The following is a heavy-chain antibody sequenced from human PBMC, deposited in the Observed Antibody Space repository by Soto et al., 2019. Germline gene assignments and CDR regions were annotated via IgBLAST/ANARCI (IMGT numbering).Heavy chain of an antibody. CDR1: GYSFTSYW. CDR3: ARLGITMVRGGAFDI. J-gene: IGHJ3*02. Sequence: GESLKISCKGSGYSFTSYWIGWVRQMPGKGLEWMGIIYPGDSDTRYSPSFQGQVTISADKSISTAYLQWSSLKASDTAIYYCARLGITMVRGGAFDIWGQGTMVTVSS. V-gene: IGHV5-51*01. CDR2: IYPGDSDT. D-gene: IGHD3-10*01.